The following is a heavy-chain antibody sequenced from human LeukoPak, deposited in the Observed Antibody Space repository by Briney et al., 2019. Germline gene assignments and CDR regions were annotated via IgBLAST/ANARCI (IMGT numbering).Heavy chain of an antibody. V-gene: IGHV3-30*02. Sequence: PGGSLRLSCAASGFTFSSYGMHWVRQAPGKGLEGVAFIRYDGSNKYYADSVKGRFTISRDNSKNTLYLQMNSLRAEDTAVYYCAKIGRGYCSGGSCNDNWFDPWGQGTLVTVSS. J-gene: IGHJ5*02. CDR2: IRYDGSNK. CDR1: GFTFSSYG. D-gene: IGHD2-15*01. CDR3: AKIGRGYCSGGSCNDNWFDP.